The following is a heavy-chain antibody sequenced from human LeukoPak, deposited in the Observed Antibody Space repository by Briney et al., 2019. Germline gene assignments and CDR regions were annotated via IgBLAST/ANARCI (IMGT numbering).Heavy chain of an antibody. CDR3: ARALIVVVPADINYYYYYMDV. CDR1: GYTFTGYY. D-gene: IGHD2-2*02. J-gene: IGHJ6*03. V-gene: IGHV1-2*02. CDR2: INPNSGGT. Sequence: GASVKVSCKASGYTFTGYYMHWVRQAPGQGLEWMGWINPNSGGTNYAQKFQGRVTMTRDTSISTAYMELSRLRSDDTAVYYCARALIVVVPADINYYYYYMDVWGKGTTVTVSS.